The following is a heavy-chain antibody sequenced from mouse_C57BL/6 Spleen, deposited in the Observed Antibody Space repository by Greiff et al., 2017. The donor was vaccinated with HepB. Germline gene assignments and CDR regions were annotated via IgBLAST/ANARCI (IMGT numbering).Heavy chain of an antibody. D-gene: IGHD1-1*01. V-gene: IGHV1-4*01. Sequence: QVQLQQSGAELARPGASVKMSCKASGYTFTSYTMHWVKQRPGQGLEWIGYINPSSGYTKYNQKFKDKATLTADKSSSTAYMQLSSLTSEDSAVYYCARDMDDYGSSYVLFAYWGQGTLVTVSA. CDR1: GYTFTSYT. CDR2: INPSSGYT. CDR3: ARDMDDYGSSYVLFAY. J-gene: IGHJ3*01.